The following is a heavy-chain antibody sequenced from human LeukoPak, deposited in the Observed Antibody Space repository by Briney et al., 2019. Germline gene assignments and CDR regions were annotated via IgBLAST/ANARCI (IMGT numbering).Heavy chain of an antibody. D-gene: IGHD3-3*01. CDR2: IYYSGST. Sequence: PSETLSLTCTVSGGSISSGGYYWSWIRQHPGKGLEWIGYIYYSGSTYYNPSLKSRVTISVDTSKNQFSLKLSSVTAADTAVYYCARGSGYDLWSGYYTDYWGQGTLVTVSS. J-gene: IGHJ4*02. V-gene: IGHV4-31*03. CDR3: ARGSGYDLWSGYYTDY. CDR1: GGSISSGGYY.